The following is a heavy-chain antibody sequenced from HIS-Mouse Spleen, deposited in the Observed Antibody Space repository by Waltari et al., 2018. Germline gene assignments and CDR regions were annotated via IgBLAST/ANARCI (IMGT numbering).Heavy chain of an antibody. V-gene: IGHV3-30*18. CDR2: ISYDGSNK. Sequence: QVQLVESGGGVVQPGRSLRLACAASGATFSSYGMPWVRQAPGKGLKWVAVISYDGSNKYYADSVKGRFTISRDNSKNTLYLQMNSLRAEDTAVYYCAKDKHHAFDYWGQGTLVTVSS. CDR1: GATFSSYG. J-gene: IGHJ4*02. CDR3: AKDKHHAFDY.